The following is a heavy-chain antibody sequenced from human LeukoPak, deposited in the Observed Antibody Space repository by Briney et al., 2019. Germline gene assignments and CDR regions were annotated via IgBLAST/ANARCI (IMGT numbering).Heavy chain of an antibody. CDR3: VAARPEIDY. Sequence: GGSLRLSCAASGLTVSNHWMHWVRQAPGKGLLWVSRINSDGSSTRYADFVKGRFTISKDDAKNTLYLQMNSLRVDDTAVHYCVAARPEIDYWGQGTLVAVSS. CDR1: GLTVSNHW. J-gene: IGHJ4*02. CDR2: INSDGSST. V-gene: IGHV3-74*01. D-gene: IGHD6-6*01.